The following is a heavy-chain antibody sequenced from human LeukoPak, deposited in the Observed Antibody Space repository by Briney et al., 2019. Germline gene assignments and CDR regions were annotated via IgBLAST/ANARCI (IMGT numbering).Heavy chain of an antibody. D-gene: IGHD3-10*01. J-gene: IGHJ4*02. V-gene: IGHV1-8*01. CDR3: ARGSGVSYYYGSGSSDFDY. Sequence: ASVTVSCKASGYTFTSYDINWVRQATGQGLEWMGWMNPNSGNTVYAQKFQGRVTMTRNTSISTAYMELSSLRSEDTAVYYCARGSGVSYYYGSGSSDFDYWGQGTLVTVSS. CDR2: MNPNSGNT. CDR1: GYTFTSYD.